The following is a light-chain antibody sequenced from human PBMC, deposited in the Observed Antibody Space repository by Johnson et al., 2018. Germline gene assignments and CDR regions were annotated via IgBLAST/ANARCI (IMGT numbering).Light chain of an antibody. J-gene: IGLJ1*01. CDR3: GTWDSSLSAGNV. Sequence: QSVLTQPPSVSAAPGQKVTISCSGSSSNIGNNYVSWYQQLPGTAPKLLIYENNKRPSGIPDRFSGSKSGTSATRGITGLQTGDEAYYYCGTWDSSLSAGNVFGTGTKVTVL. CDR1: SSNIGNNY. V-gene: IGLV1-51*02. CDR2: ENN.